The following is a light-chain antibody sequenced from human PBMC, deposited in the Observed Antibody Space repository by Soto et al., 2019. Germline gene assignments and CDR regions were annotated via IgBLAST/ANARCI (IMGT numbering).Light chain of an antibody. CDR1: SSDVGGYNY. Sequence: QSALTQPASVSGSPGQSITISCTGTSSDVGGYNYVSWYQQHPGKAPKLMIYDVSNRPSGVPNRFSGSKSGNTASLTISGLHAEDEADYYCSSYTSSSPYVFGTGTKLTVL. CDR2: DVS. V-gene: IGLV2-14*01. J-gene: IGLJ1*01. CDR3: SSYTSSSPYV.